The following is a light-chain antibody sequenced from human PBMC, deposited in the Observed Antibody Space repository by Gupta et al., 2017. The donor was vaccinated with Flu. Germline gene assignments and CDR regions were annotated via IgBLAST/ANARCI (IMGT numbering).Light chain of an antibody. CDR3: SSYTSSSTHYV. CDR1: SSDVGGYNY. J-gene: IGLJ1*01. Sequence: SALTQPASVSGSPGQSITISCTGPSSDVGGYNYVSWYQQHPGKAPKLMIYEVSNRPSGVANRFSGSKSGNTASLTISGLQAEDEADYYCSSYTSSSTHYVFGTGTKVTVL. V-gene: IGLV2-14*01. CDR2: EVS.